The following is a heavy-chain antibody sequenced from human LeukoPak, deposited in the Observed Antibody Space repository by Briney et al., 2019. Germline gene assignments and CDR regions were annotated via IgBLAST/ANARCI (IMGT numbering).Heavy chain of an antibody. J-gene: IGHJ6*03. CDR3: ARSRVGYSSGCYYYYMDV. D-gene: IGHD6-19*01. V-gene: IGHV4-59*01. CDR2: IYYSGST. CDR1: GGSISSYY. Sequence: SETLSLTCTVSGGSISSYYWSWIRQPPGKGLEWIGYIYYSGSTNYNTSLKSRVTISVDTSKNQFSLKLSSVTAADTAVYYCARSRVGYSSGCYYYYMDVWGKGTTVTVSS.